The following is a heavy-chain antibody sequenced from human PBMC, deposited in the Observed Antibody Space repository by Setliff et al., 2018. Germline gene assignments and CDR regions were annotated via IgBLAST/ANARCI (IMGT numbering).Heavy chain of an antibody. J-gene: IGHJ5*02. CDR2: IYDSGSS. CDR1: GGSVSNSGFF. V-gene: IGHV4-39*01. D-gene: IGHD2-15*01. Sequence: SETLSLTCTVSGGSVSNSGFFWGWLRQAPGKGLEWIGNIYDSGSSNYNASLKSRLIITRDTSKNQISLKLTSVTAADTAVYYCGRGFSRIEGWGNWFDPWGQGILVTVPS. CDR3: GRGFSRIEGWGNWFDP.